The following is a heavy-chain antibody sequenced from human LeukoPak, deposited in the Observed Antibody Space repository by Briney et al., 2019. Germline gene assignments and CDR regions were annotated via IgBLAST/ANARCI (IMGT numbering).Heavy chain of an antibody. Sequence: SWVRQPPGKGLEWIGYIYYSGSTYYNPSLKSRVTISVDTSKNQFSLKLSSVTAADTAVYYCARAVPEWDIVVVPAAKGHFDYWGQGTLVTVSS. V-gene: IGHV4-30-4*08. J-gene: IGHJ4*02. CDR3: ARAVPEWDIVVVPAAKGHFDY. D-gene: IGHD2-2*01. CDR2: IYYSGST.